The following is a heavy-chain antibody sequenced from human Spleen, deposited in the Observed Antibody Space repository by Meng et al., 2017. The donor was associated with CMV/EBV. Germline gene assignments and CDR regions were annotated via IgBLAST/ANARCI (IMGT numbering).Heavy chain of an antibody. V-gene: IGHV4-31*03. CDR3: ARDRNRGWFDP. J-gene: IGHJ5*02. CDR1: GGSISSGDYY. CDR2: IYHSGST. Sequence: SETLSLTCTVSGGSISSGDYYWNWIRQHPGKGLEWLGYIYHSGSTYYNPSLKSRVIMSVDTSKNQFSLMLTSVTAADTAVYYCARDRNRGWFDPWGQGTLVTVSS.